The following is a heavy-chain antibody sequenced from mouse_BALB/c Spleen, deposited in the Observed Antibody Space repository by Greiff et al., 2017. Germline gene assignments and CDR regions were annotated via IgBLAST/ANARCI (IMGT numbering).Heavy chain of an antibody. CDR3: ARNSPYFDY. CDR2: ILPGSGST. V-gene: IGHV1-9*01. J-gene: IGHJ2*01. CDR1: GYTFSSYW. Sequence: QVQLQQSGAELMKPGASVKISCKATGYTFSSYWIEWVKQRPGHGLEWIGEILPGSGSTNHNEKFKGKATFTADTSSNTAYMQLSSLTSEDSAVYYCARNSPYFDYWGQGTTLTVSS.